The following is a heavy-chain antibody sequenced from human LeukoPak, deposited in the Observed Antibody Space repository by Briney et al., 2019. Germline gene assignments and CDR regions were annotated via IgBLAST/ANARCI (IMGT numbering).Heavy chain of an antibody. J-gene: IGHJ3*02. V-gene: IGHV3-21*01. Sequence: GGSLRLSCAASGFTFSSYAMHWVRQAPGKGLEWVSSISSSSSYIYYADSVKGRFTTSRDNAKNSLYLQMNSLRAEDTAVYYCARNRWAVAGIHDAFDIWGQGTMVTVSS. CDR1: GFTFSSYA. D-gene: IGHD6-19*01. CDR2: ISSSSSYI. CDR3: ARNRWAVAGIHDAFDI.